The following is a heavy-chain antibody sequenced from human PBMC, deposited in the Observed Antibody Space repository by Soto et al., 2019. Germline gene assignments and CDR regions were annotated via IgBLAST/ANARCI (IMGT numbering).Heavy chain of an antibody. CDR2: INAGNGNT. D-gene: IGHD2-21*02. CDR3: ARAWVVVTAPDY. V-gene: IGHV1-3*05. Sequence: QVQRVQSGAEEKNPGASVKVSCKASGYTFTSYAMHCVRQAPGQRLEWMGWINAGNGNTKYSQKFQGRVTITRDTAASTAYMELSSLRSEDTAVYYCARAWVVVTAPDYWGQGTLVTVSS. J-gene: IGHJ4*02. CDR1: GYTFTSYA.